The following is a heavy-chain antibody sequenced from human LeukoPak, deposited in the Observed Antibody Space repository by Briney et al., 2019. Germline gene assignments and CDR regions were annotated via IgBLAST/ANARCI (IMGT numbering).Heavy chain of an antibody. CDR1: GFTVSSNY. V-gene: IGHV3-23*01. CDR3: AKDGIGVGEDFDP. D-gene: IGHD3-3*01. Sequence: GGSLRLSCAASGFTVSSNYMSWVRQAPGKGLEWVSAISGSGGSTYYADSVKGRFTISRDNSKNTLYLQMNSLRAEDTAVYYCAKDGIGVGEDFDPWGQGTLVTVSS. CDR2: ISGSGGST. J-gene: IGHJ5*02.